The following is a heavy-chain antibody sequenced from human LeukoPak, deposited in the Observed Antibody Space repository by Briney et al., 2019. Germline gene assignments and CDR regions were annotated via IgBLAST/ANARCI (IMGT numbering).Heavy chain of an antibody. Sequence: GGSLRLSCAASGFTFSSYAMSWVRQAPGKGLEWVSAISGSGGSTYYADSAKGRFTISRDNSKNTLYLQMNSLRAEDTAVYYCAKDLRISSGWFRFVDYWGQGTLVTVSS. D-gene: IGHD6-19*01. V-gene: IGHV3-23*01. CDR3: AKDLRISSGWFRFVDY. CDR1: GFTFSSYA. J-gene: IGHJ4*02. CDR2: ISGSGGST.